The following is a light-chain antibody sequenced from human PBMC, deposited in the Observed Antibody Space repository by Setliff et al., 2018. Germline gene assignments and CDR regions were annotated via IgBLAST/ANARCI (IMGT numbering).Light chain of an antibody. Sequence: LTQPPSASGSPGQSVTISCTGTSSDVGAYNFVSWYQQHPGKAPKLIIFEVNRRPSGVPDRFSGSKSGNTASLTVSGLQAEDEAYYYCNSYAGSNSGVFGTGTKVTVL. CDR2: EVN. V-gene: IGLV2-8*01. CDR3: NSYAGSNSGV. CDR1: SSDVGAYNF. J-gene: IGLJ1*01.